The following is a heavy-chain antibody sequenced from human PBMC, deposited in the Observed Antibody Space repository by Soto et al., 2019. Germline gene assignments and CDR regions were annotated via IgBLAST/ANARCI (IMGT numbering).Heavy chain of an antibody. V-gene: IGHV1-8*01. D-gene: IGHD2-21*01. CDR3: VRGGFLSHDHVIIATATLGFDP. J-gene: IGHJ5*02. CDR2: MNPNRTNT. Sequence: QGQLMQSGAEVKKPGASVKVSCKASGYTFTTYDINWVRQAPGQGLEWMGWMNPNRTNTGYADKFQARVTMTRDTSISTAYMELSSLRYDDTAVYYCVRGGFLSHDHVIIATATLGFDPSGPGTMVTVSS. CDR1: GYTFTTYD.